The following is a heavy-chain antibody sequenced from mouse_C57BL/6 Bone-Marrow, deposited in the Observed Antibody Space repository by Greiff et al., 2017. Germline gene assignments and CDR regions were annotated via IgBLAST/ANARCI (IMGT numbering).Heavy chain of an antibody. J-gene: IGHJ4*01. CDR2: IYPGSGST. CDR1: GYTFTSYW. Sequence: VQLQQPRAELVKPGASVKMSCKASGYTFTSYWITWVKQRPGQGLEWIGDIYPGSGSTNYNEKFKSKATLTVDKSSSTAYMQLSSLTSEDSAVYYCARGGYGGYAMDYWGQGTSVTVSS. V-gene: IGHV1-55*01. D-gene: IGHD3-1*01. CDR3: ARGGYGGYAMDY.